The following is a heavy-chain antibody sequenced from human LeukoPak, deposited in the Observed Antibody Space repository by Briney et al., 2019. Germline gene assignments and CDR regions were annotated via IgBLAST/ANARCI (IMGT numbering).Heavy chain of an antibody. Sequence: ASVKVSCKASGYTFTSYGISWVRQAPGQGLEWMGWISAYNGNTNYAQKLQGRDTMTTDTSTSTAYMELRSLRSDDTAGYYCARNIGLLPPVDIWGQGTMVTVSS. CDR1: GYTFTSYG. CDR3: ARNIGLLPPVDI. J-gene: IGHJ3*02. V-gene: IGHV1-18*01. CDR2: ISAYNGNT. D-gene: IGHD5-18*01.